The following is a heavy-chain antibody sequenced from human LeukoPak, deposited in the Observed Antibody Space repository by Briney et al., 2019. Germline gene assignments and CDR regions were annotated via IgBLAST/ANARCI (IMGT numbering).Heavy chain of an antibody. J-gene: IGHJ4*02. Sequence: RASETLSLTCTVSGGSISSSSYYWGWIRQPPGKGLEWIGSIYYSGSTYYNPSLKSRVTISVDTSKNQFSLKLSSVTAEDTAVYYCARDGQWLVPEGFDYWGQGTLVTVSS. CDR2: IYYSGST. D-gene: IGHD6-19*01. CDR1: GGSISSSSYY. V-gene: IGHV4-39*07. CDR3: ARDGQWLVPEGFDY.